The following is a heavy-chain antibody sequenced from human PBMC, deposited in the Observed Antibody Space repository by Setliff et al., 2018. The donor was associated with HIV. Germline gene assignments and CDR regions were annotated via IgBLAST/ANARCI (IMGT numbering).Heavy chain of an antibody. J-gene: IGHJ4*02. V-gene: IGHV3-48*01. CDR3: ARARSVMYSSGLSDY. CDR1: GFTFSSYS. CDR2: ISSSSSTI. Sequence: GGSLRLSCAASGFTFSSYSMNWVRQAPGKGLEWVSYISSSSSTIYYADSVKGRFTISRDNAKNSLYLQMNSLRAEDTAVYYCARARSVMYSSGLSDYWGQGTLVTVSS. D-gene: IGHD6-19*01.